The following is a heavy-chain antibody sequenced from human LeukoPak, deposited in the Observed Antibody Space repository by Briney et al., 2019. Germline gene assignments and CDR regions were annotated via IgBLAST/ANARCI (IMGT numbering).Heavy chain of an antibody. D-gene: IGHD1-26*01. Sequence: SETLSLTCTVSGASISSYYWSWIRQPPGKGLEWIGYLYNTRNTYYNPSLKSRVTISADTSKNQFSLKLNSVTAADTAVYYCARDSTHSGSYWGNWFDPWGQGHPVIVSS. J-gene: IGHJ5*02. CDR1: GASISSYY. CDR2: LYNTRNT. V-gene: IGHV4-59*01. CDR3: ARDSTHSGSYWGNWFDP.